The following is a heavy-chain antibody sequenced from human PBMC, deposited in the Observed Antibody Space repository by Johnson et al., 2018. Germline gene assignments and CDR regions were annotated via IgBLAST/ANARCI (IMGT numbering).Heavy chain of an antibody. J-gene: IGHJ3*02. D-gene: IGHD5-24*01. CDR2: IYSGGRT. CDR1: GLTVNTNY. V-gene: IGHV3-66*02. CDR3: ARDGWSGGSDAFDI. Sequence: QLVESGGDLVQPGGSLRLACAASGLTVNTNYMTWVRQAPGKGLEWVSVIYSGGRTFYADFVQGRFTISRDNSKNIVYLQMGSLRAEDMAVYYCARDGWSGGSDAFDIWGQGTMVTVYS.